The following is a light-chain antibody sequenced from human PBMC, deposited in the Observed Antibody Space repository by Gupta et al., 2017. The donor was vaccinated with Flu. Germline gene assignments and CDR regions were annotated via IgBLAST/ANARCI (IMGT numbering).Light chain of an antibody. Sequence: EIVITQSPATLSVSPGERATLPCRASQSVSSNLARYQQKPGPAPRPPIYGASTRATGIPARFSGSGFGTEFTLTISSLQSEGFAVYYCQQYNNWPPYTFGQGTKLEIK. CDR2: GAS. J-gene: IGKJ2*01. CDR1: QSVSSN. CDR3: QQYNNWPPYT. V-gene: IGKV3-15*01.